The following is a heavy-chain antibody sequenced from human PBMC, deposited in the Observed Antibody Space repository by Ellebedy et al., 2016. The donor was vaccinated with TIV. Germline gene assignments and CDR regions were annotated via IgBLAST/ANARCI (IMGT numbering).Heavy chain of an antibody. CDR1: GFAVTSNY. CDR3: AGMTVTTAEGYYFRHRGMDV. CDR2: IYVAGAT. D-gene: IGHD4-17*01. J-gene: IGHJ6*02. V-gene: IGHV3-66*01. Sequence: GGSLRLXXAASGFAVTSNYMNWVRQVPGRGLEGVAVIYVAGATSSADSVRGRFTVSRDSSRNTLHLQMNSLKVDDTAVYYCAGMTVTTAEGYYFRHRGMDVWGQGTTVTVSS.